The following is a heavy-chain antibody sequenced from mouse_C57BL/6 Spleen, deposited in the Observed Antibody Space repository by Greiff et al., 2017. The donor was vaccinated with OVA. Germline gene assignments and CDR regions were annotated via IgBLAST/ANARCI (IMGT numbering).Heavy chain of an antibody. CDR2: INPNNGGT. CDR1: GYTFTDYY. V-gene: IGHV1-26*01. CDR3: ASRDYDAMDY. Sequence: EVQLQQSGPELVKPGASVKISCKASGYTFTDYYMNWVKQSHGKSLEWIGDINPNNGGTSYNQKFKGKATLTVDKSSSTAYMELRSLTSEDSAVYYCASRDYDAMDYWGQGTSVTVSS. J-gene: IGHJ4*01.